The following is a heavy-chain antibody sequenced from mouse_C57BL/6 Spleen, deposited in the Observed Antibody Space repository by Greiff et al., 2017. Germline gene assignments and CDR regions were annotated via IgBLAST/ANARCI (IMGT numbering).Heavy chain of an antibody. V-gene: IGHV6-3*01. CDR2: IRLKSDNYAT. CDR3: TRGYYPWFAY. J-gene: IGHJ3*01. Sequence: EVKVEESGGGLVQPGGSMKLSCVASGFTFSNYWMNWVRQSPEKGLEWVAQIRLKSDNYATHYAESVKGRFTISRDDSKSSVYLQMNHLRAEDTGIYYCTRGYYPWFAYWGQGTLVTVSA. D-gene: IGHD1-1*01. CDR1: GFTFSNYW.